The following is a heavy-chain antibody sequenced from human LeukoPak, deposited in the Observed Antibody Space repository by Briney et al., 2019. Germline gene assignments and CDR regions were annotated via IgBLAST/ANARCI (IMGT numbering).Heavy chain of an antibody. Sequence: PSETLSLTCTVSGGSISSGGYYWSWIRQHPGKGLEWIGYIYYSGSTYYNPSLKSRVTISVDTSKNQFSLKLSSVTAADTAVYYCARDGMRGPERGGFLWGQGTLVTVSS. CDR2: IYYSGST. CDR1: GGSISSGGYY. CDR3: ARDGMRGPERGGFL. D-gene: IGHD3-16*01. V-gene: IGHV4-31*03. J-gene: IGHJ4*02.